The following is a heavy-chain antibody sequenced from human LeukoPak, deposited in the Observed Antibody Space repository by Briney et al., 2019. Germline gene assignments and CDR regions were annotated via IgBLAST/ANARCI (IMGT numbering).Heavy chain of an antibody. V-gene: IGHV4-4*02. Sequence: PSGTLSLTCAVSGGSISSSNWWSWVRPPPGKGLEWIREIYHSGSTNYNPSLKSRVTISVDKSKNQFSLKLSSVTAADTAVYYCARDWCSSTSCYSFDPWGQGTLVTVSS. D-gene: IGHD2-2*01. CDR1: GGSISSSNW. CDR3: ARDWCSSTSCYSFDP. CDR2: IYHSGST. J-gene: IGHJ5*02.